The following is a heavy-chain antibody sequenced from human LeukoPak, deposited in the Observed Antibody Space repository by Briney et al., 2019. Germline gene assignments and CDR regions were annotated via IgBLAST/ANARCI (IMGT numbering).Heavy chain of an antibody. CDR1: GGSITSYY. J-gene: IGHJ3*02. D-gene: IGHD5-12*01. V-gene: IGHV4-59*01. CDR2: IYYSGST. CDR3: ASGYSGYDDAFDI. Sequence: SSETLSLTCTVSGGSITSYYWSWIRQPPGKGLEWIGYIYYSGSTNYNPSLKSRVTISVETSKNQFSLKLSSVTAADTAVYYRASGYSGYDDAFDIWGQGTMVTVSS.